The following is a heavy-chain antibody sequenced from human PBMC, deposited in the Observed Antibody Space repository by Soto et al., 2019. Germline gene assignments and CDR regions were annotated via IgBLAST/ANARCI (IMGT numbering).Heavy chain of an antibody. CDR3: VRDFLTTGTRFDS. D-gene: IGHD1-7*01. CDR2: ISSSASII. Sequence: PGGFRSLACGACGFTSSSFEMSLVRQAPGKWLEWIAYISSSASIIYYADSVQGRFTNSREHAHSSLYLQMNSLRAEDKGVYYCVRDFLTTGTRFDSWGQGP. V-gene: IGHV3-48*03. J-gene: IGHJ4*02. CDR1: GFTSSSFE.